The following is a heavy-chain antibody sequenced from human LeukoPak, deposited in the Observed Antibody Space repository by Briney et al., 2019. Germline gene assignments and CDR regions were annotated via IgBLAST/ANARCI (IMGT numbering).Heavy chain of an antibody. CDR2: INPNSGGT. Sequence: ASVKVSCKASGYTFTGYYMHWVRQAPGQGLEWVGWINPNSGGTNYAQKFEGRVTMSRDTSISPAYMELSRLRSDDTAVYYCAIGIAAAGTAGDAFDIWGQGTMVTVSS. D-gene: IGHD6-13*01. CDR3: AIGIAAAGTAGDAFDI. CDR1: GYTFTGYY. V-gene: IGHV1-2*02. J-gene: IGHJ3*02.